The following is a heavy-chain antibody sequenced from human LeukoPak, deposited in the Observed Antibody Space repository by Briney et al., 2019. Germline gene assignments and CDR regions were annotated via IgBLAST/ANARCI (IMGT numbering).Heavy chain of an antibody. CDR2: ITSGSSTI. Sequence: GGSLRLSCAGSGFTFSGYNMNWVRQAPGKGLEWVSFITSGSSTIYYADSVKGRFTISRDNAENSLYLQMNSLRAEDTAIYYCARVYSSSSGKGMDVWGQGTTVTVSS. J-gene: IGHJ6*02. CDR3: ARVYSSSSGKGMDV. D-gene: IGHD6-6*01. V-gene: IGHV3-48*04. CDR1: GFTFSGYN.